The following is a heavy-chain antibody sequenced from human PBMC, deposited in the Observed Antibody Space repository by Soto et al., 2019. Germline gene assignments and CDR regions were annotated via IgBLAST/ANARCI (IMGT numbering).Heavy chain of an antibody. D-gene: IGHD5-18*01. CDR2: ISAYNGKT. CDR1: GYTFTSYG. Sequence: ASVKVSCKASGYTFTSYGISWVRQAPGQGLERMGWISAYNGKTNYAQKLQGRVTMPTDTSTSTAYMELRSLRSDDTAVYYCARDQVWDTATTYYYYYYGMDVWGQGTTVTVSS. J-gene: IGHJ6*02. V-gene: IGHV1-18*01. CDR3: ARDQVWDTATTYYYYYYGMDV.